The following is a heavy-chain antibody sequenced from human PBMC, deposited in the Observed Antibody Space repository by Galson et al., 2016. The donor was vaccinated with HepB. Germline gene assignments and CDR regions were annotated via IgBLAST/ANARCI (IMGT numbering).Heavy chain of an antibody. J-gene: IGHJ4*02. Sequence: SLRLSCAVSGFNFNIYGMHWVRQAPGKGLEWVAADSVHGGRKFYADVVKGRFTIYRDSANNMLFLQMSSLTEDDTAVYFCARRHEFCPPVGCSVDYWGQGTLVSVSS. V-gene: IGHV3-30*03. CDR3: ARRHEFCPPVGCSVDY. CDR1: GFNFNIYG. CDR2: DSVHGGRK. D-gene: IGHD3-3*01.